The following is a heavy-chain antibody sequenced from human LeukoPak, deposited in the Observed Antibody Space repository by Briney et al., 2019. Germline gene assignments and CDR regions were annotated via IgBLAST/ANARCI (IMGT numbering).Heavy chain of an antibody. Sequence: ASVTVSCTASGYTFTSYDINWVRQATGQGLEWMGWMNPNSGNTGYAQTFQGRVTITRNTSISTAYMELSSLRSEDTAVYYCARVPVGQYSYDSWGQGSLVTVSS. D-gene: IGHD5-18*01. V-gene: IGHV1-8*03. J-gene: IGHJ5*02. CDR2: MNPNSGNT. CDR1: GYTFTSYD. CDR3: ARVPVGQYSYDS.